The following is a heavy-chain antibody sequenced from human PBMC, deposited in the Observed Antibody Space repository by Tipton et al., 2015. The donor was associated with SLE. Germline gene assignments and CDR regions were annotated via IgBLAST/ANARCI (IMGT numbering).Heavy chain of an antibody. CDR1: GGSISSGGYY. J-gene: IGHJ4*02. CDR2: ISSQSNYI. D-gene: IGHD6-19*01. V-gene: IGHV3-11*06. CDR3: ATRQGSGWYQSFDY. Sequence: LSLTCTVSGGSISSGGYYWSWIRQHPGKGLEWVSSISSQSNYIYYADSVKGRFTISRDNAKNSLYLQMDNLRPEDTAVYYCATRQGSGWYQSFDYWGQGSLVTVSS.